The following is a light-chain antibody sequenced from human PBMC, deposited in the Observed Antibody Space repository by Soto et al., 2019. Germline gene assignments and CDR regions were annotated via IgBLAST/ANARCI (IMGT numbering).Light chain of an antibody. CDR1: QSISNH. CDR2: AAS. J-gene: IGKJ1*01. V-gene: IGKV1-39*01. Sequence: DIQMTQSPSSLSASVEDRVIITCRASQSISNHLNWYQQKPGKAPKLLIFAASSLQSVVPSRFSGSRSGPDFTLTISSLQPEDFANYYCQQSYSSPPTFGQGTKVEIK. CDR3: QQSYSSPPT.